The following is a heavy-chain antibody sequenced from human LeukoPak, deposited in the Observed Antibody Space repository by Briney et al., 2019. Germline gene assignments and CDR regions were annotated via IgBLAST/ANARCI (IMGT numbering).Heavy chain of an antibody. CDR3: ARDDSFLTTVTD. CDR1: GGTFSSYA. CDR2: INPKSGGT. Sequence: ASVKVSCKASGGTFSSYAISWVRQAPGQGLEWMGWINPKSGGTNYAQKFQGRVTMTRDTSISTAYMELSRLRSDDTAVYYCARDDSFLTTVTDWGQGTLVTVSS. J-gene: IGHJ4*02. D-gene: IGHD4-17*01. V-gene: IGHV1-2*02.